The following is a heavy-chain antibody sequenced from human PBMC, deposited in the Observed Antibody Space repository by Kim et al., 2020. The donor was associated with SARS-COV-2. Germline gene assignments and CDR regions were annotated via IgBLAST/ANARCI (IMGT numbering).Heavy chain of an antibody. J-gene: IGHJ6*03. V-gene: IGHV4-4*07. D-gene: IGHD6-19*01. CDR3: TREGEAGSGWYITNYYNYHMDV. CDR2: MYTSGSA. CDR1: GGSISGYY. Sequence: SETLSLTCTISGGSISGYYWSWIRQSAGKGLEWIGHMYTSGSANYNPSLKSRVTMSLDTSQNHFSLNLTSVTAADTAVYFCTREGEAGSGWYITNYYNYHMDVWGKGTTVTVSS.